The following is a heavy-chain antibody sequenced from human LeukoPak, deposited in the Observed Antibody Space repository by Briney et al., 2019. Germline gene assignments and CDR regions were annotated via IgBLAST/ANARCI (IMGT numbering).Heavy chain of an antibody. J-gene: IGHJ4*02. V-gene: IGHV1-69*13. CDR2: IIPIFGTA. D-gene: IGHD1-26*01. Sequence: EASVKVSCKASGGTFSSHAINWVRQAPGQGLEWMGGIIPIFGTAKYAQKFQGIVTITAVESMSTAYMELRSLRSEDTAVYYCARGVLGSYYPEFDYGGQGPLVTFPS. CDR3: ARGVLGSYYPEFDY. CDR1: GGTFSSHA.